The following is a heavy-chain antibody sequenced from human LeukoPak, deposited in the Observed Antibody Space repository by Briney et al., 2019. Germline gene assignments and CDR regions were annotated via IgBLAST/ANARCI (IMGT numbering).Heavy chain of an antibody. Sequence: SETLSLTCTVSGGSISSSSYYWGWIRQPPGKGLEWIGSIYYSGSTYYNPSLKSRVTISVDTSKNQFSLKLSSVTAADTAVYYCRGYREITMTVVGGYYFDYWGQGTLVTVSS. J-gene: IGHJ4*02. CDR1: GGSISSSSYY. CDR3: RGYREITMTVVGGYYFDY. V-gene: IGHV4-39*01. CDR2: IYYSGST. D-gene: IGHD3-22*01.